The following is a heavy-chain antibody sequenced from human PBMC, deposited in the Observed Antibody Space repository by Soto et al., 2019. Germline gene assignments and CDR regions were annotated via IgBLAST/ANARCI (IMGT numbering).Heavy chain of an antibody. CDR2: IFSNDEK. V-gene: IGHV2-26*01. D-gene: IGHD2-21*02. CDR1: GFSLSNARMG. Sequence: QVTLKESGPVLVKPTETLTLTCTVSGFSLSNARMGVSWIRQPPGKALEWLVHIFSNDEKSYSIFLKSRLSISKDTSKSQVVLTMPNMDAVDTATYYCARIRTVVTPSSWYFDLWGRGTLVTVPS. J-gene: IGHJ2*01. CDR3: ARIRTVVTPSSWYFDL.